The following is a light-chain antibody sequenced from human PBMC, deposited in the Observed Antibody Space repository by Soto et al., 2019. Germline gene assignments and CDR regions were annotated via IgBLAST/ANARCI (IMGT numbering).Light chain of an antibody. Sequence: DIVMTQSPDSLTVSLGERATINCKSSLSVFYSSNNQNYLAWYQHKPGQPPKLLIYWASTRDSGVPDRFSGSGSGTDFTLTISSLQAEDVAVYYCQQYYTTLAPTFGGGTKVEIK. CDR1: LSVFYSSNNQNY. J-gene: IGKJ4*01. CDR3: QQYYTTLAPT. CDR2: WAS. V-gene: IGKV4-1*01.